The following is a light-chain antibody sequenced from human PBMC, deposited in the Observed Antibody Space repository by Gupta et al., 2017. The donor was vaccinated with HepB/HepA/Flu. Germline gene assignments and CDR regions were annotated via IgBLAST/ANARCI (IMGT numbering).Light chain of an antibody. CDR1: QSVSSY. V-gene: IGKV3-11*01. CDR3: QQRSNWPPLT. J-gene: IGKJ4*01. CDR2: DAS. Sequence: EIVLTQSPVTLSLSPGERATLSCRASQSVSSYLAWYQQKPGQAPRLLIYDASNRATGIPARFSGSGYGTDFTLTISSLEPEDFAVYYCQQRSNWPPLTFGGGTKVEIQ.